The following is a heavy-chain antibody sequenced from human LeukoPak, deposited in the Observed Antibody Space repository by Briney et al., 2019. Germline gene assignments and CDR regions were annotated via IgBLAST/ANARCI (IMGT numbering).Heavy chain of an antibody. J-gene: IGHJ4*02. D-gene: IGHD2-15*01. CDR2: ISAYNGNT. CDR1: GYTFTSYG. Sequence: GASVKVSCKASGYTFTSYGISWVRQAPGQGLEWMGWISAYNGNTNYAQKLQGRVTMTTDTSTSTAYMELRSLRSDDTAVYYCAREYSRGGSCYGVDYWGQGTLVTVSS. CDR3: AREYSRGGSCYGVDY. V-gene: IGHV1-18*01.